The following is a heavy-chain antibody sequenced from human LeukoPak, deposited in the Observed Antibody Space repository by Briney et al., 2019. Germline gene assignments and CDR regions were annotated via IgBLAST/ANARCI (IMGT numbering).Heavy chain of an antibody. CDR3: ARDRGVVEDPWFDP. CDR2: INPSGGST. Sequence: ASVKVSCTASGYIFTTYYMHWVRQAPGQGLEWMGIINPSGGSTSYAQKFQGRVTMTRDMSTSTVYMELSSLRSEDTAVYYCARDRGVVEDPWFDPWGQGTLVTVSS. V-gene: IGHV1-46*01. CDR1: GYIFTTYY. J-gene: IGHJ5*02. D-gene: IGHD3-3*01.